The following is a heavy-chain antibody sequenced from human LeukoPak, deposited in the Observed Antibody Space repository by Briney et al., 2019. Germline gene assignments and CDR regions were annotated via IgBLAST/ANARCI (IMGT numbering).Heavy chain of an antibody. D-gene: IGHD6-13*01. J-gene: IGHJ4*02. V-gene: IGHV3-74*01. CDR3: ARGSSSWYYFDY. Sequence: GGSLRLSCAPSGFTFSSDWMHWVRQGPGKGLVWVLRIKSDVISTSYADSEKGRFTISKDNSTNTLYLQLNSLRAEDTAVYYCARGSSSWYYFDYWGQGTQVGVSS. CDR1: GFTFSSDW. CDR2: IKSDVIST.